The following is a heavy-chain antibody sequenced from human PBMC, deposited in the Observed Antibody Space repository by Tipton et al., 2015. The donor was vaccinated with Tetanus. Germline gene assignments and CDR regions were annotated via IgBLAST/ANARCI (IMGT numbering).Heavy chain of an antibody. V-gene: IGHV5-51*01. J-gene: IGHJ3*01. CDR3: ARPLTSVAFGGFAFDV. D-gene: IGHD3-16*01. CDR1: GYSFGIYW. CDR2: IYPDDSDT. Sequence: QLVQSGAEVKKPGESLKISCKGSGYSFGIYWIAWVRHMPGKGLEWMGIIYPDDSDTRYSPSFQGQVTVSADKAINTAYLQWSSLQASDTAMYYCARPLTSVAFGGFAFDVWGQGTLVTVSS.